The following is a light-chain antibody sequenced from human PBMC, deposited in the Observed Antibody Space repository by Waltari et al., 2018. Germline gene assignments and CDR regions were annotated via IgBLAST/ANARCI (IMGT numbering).Light chain of an antibody. CDR3: SSYSDINYVV. Sequence: QSALTQPPSASGSPGQAVTISCTGTTSDVGGYDYVSWYQSHPGKAPKLMIYEVSKRPSGVPDHFSGSKSGNTAFLTVSGPEAEEEADYYCSSYSDINYVVFGGGTRLTVL. CDR1: TSDVGGYDY. V-gene: IGLV2-8*01. J-gene: IGLJ2*01. CDR2: EVS.